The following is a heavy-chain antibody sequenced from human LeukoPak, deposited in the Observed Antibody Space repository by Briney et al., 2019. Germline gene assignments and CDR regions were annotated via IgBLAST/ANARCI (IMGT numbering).Heavy chain of an antibody. J-gene: IGHJ4*02. CDR1: GGSISSYY. CDR2: IYYSGST. CDR3: ARAVTYYFDY. V-gene: IGHV4-59*01. Sequence: SETLSLTCTVSGGSISSYYRSWIRQPPGKGLEWIGYIYYSGSTNYNPSLKSRVTISVDTSKNQFSLKLSSVTAADTAVYYCARAVTYYFDYWGQGTLVTVSS. D-gene: IGHD4-23*01.